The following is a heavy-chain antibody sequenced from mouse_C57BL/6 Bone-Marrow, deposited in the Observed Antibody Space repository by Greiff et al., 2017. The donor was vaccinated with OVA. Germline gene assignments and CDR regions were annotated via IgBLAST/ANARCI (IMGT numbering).Heavy chain of an antibody. CDR1: GYTFTSYW. D-gene: IGHD1-1*02. CDR2: IHPNSGST. J-gene: IGHJ3*01. Sequence: QVHVKQPGAELVKPGASVKLSCKASGYTFTSYWMHWVKQRPGQGLEWIGMIHPNSGSTNYNEKFKSKATLTVDKSSSTAYMQLSSLTSEDSAVDYCARSGGAWFAYWGQGTLVTVSA. CDR3: ARSGGAWFAY. V-gene: IGHV1-64*01.